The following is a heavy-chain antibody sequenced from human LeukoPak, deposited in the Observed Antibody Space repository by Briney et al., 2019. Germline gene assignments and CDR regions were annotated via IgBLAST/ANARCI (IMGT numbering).Heavy chain of an antibody. J-gene: IGHJ5*02. D-gene: IGHD2-8*01. Sequence: SETLSLTCTVSGGSISSSSYYWGWIPQPPGKGLEWIGSIYYSGSTYYNPSFKSRVTISIGTSKSQFSLKLISVTVADTAVYYCARHEDIVLMVLFDPWGQGTLVTVSS. CDR1: GGSISSSSYY. CDR3: ARHEDIVLMVLFDP. V-gene: IGHV4-39*01. CDR2: IYYSGST.